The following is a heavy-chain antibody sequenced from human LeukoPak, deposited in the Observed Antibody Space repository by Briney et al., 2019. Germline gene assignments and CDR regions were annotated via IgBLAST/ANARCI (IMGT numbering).Heavy chain of an antibody. D-gene: IGHD7-27*01. CDR1: GGSISSYY. V-gene: IGHV4-4*07. CDR2: IYTSGTT. CDR3: ARNNNWGDAGYYYYMDV. J-gene: IGHJ6*03. Sequence: SETLSLTCTVSGGSISSYYWSWIRQSAGKGLEWIGRIYTSGTTNYNPSLKSRVTMSVDTSKNQCSLKLTSVTAADTAVYYCARNNNWGDAGYYYYMDVWGKGTTVTVSS.